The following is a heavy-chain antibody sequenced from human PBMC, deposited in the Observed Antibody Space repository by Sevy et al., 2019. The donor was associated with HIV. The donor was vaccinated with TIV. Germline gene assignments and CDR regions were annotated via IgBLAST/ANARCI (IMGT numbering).Heavy chain of an antibody. CDR2: ISSSGSSA. CDR3: VKDSIFYDSSSGYRPFYYYGMDV. Sequence: GVSLRLSCSASGFTFSGSALHWVRQAPGKGLEYVSVISSSGSSAYYAESVRGRFTISRDNSKNTLYLQMRSLRAEDTAVYYCVKDSIFYDSSSGYRPFYYYGMDVWGLGTSVTVSS. CDR1: GFTFSGSA. V-gene: IGHV3-64D*09. D-gene: IGHD3-3*01. J-gene: IGHJ6*02.